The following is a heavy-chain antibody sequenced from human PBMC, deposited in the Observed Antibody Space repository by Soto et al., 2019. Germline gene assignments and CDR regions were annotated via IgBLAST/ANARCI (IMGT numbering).Heavy chain of an antibody. Sequence: PSETLSLTCAVSCYSISSGYYWGWIRQPPGKGLEWIGSIYHSGSTYYNPSLKSRVTISVDTSKNQFSLKLSSVTAADTAVYYCARARYGGNSNGWDYWGQGTLVTVSS. CDR1: CYSISSGYY. D-gene: IGHD4-17*01. V-gene: IGHV4-38-2*01. CDR2: IYHSGST. CDR3: ARARYGGNSNGWDY. J-gene: IGHJ4*02.